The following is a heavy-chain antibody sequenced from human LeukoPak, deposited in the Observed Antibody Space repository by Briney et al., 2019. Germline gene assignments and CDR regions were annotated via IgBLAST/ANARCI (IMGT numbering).Heavy chain of an antibody. V-gene: IGHV3-20*04. CDR3: AGVSDFWDAFDI. CDR1: GFTFDDYA. J-gene: IGHJ3*02. CDR2: INWNGGST. D-gene: IGHD3-3*01. Sequence: PGGSLRLSCAASGFTFDDYAMNWVRQAPGKGLEWVSGINWNGGSTYYRDSVKGRFTISRDNAKNSLYLQMNSLRAEDTAVYYCAGVSDFWDAFDIWGQGTMVTVSS.